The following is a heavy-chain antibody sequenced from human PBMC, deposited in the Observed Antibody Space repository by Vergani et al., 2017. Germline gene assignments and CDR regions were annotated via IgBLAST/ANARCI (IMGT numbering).Heavy chain of an antibody. CDR2: IYYSGST. Sequence: QVQLQESGPGLVKPSETLSLTCTVSGGSISSYYWSWIRQPPGKGLEWIGYIYYSGSTNYTPSLKSRATISVDTSKNQFCLKLSSVTAADTAVYYCARARYYCSSTSCSGGGFDCWGQGTLVTVSS. J-gene: IGHJ4*02. CDR3: ARARYYCSSTSCSGGGFDC. V-gene: IGHV4-59*01. D-gene: IGHD2-2*01. CDR1: GGSISSYY.